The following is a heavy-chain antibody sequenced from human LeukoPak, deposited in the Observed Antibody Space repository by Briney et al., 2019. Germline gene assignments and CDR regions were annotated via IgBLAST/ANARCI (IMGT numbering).Heavy chain of an antibody. Sequence: ASVKVSCKGSGYPYSSYGITWVRQAPGQGLEWVGWISAYNGNTQYGQNVQGRVTMTTETSTSTAYMELRNLRSDDTAVYFSASGAYYPFDFWGQGTLVTVSS. V-gene: IGHV1-18*01. CDR3: ASGAYYPFDF. CDR1: GYPYSSYG. D-gene: IGHD1-26*01. J-gene: IGHJ4*02. CDR2: ISAYNGNT.